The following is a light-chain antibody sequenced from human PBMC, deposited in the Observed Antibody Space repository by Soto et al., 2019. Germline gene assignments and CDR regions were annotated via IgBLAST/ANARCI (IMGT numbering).Light chain of an antibody. CDR1: SSDIGGYNA. CDR2: EVT. V-gene: IGLV2-14*01. CDR3: SSYAGSNNPYV. Sequence: QSVLTQPASVSGSPGQTITISCTGTSSDIGGYNAVSWYQHHPGKAPKLIIYEVTHRPSGVSDRFSASKSGNTASLTISGLQAEDEADYYCSSYAGSNNPYVFGTGTKVTVL. J-gene: IGLJ1*01.